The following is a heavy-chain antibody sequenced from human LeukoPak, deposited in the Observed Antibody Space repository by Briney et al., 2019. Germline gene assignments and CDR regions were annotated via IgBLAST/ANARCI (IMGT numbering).Heavy chain of an antibody. CDR1: GFTFSTYW. V-gene: IGHV3-23*01. Sequence: PGGSLRLSCAASGFTFSTYWMSWVRQAPGKGLEWVSAINGGGDVTYYADSVQGRFFFSRDNAKNTLYLQLNSLRAEDTAVYYCARNYYDSSGYSPFFDYWGQGTLVTVSS. J-gene: IGHJ4*02. CDR3: ARNYYDSSGYSPFFDY. D-gene: IGHD3-22*01. CDR2: INGGGDVT.